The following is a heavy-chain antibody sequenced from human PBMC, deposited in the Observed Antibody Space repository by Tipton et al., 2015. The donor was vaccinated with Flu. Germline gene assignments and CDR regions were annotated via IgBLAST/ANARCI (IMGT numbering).Heavy chain of an antibody. D-gene: IGHD2-2*01. CDR3: VRDWEVDCTSARCSKPPLDY. CDR1: GFTFSSYS. J-gene: IGHJ4*02. Sequence: SLRLSCVASGFTFSSYSMNWVRQAPGKGLEWISYICTSSTNIYYADSVEGRFTISRDNAKDSLYLQMGSLTAEDTAVYYCVRDWEVDCTSARCSKPPLDYWGRGALVTVSS. V-gene: IGHV3-48*01. CDR2: ICTSSTNI.